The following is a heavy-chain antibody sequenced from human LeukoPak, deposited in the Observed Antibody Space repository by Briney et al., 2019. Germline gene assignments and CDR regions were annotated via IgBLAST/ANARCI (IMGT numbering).Heavy chain of an antibody. D-gene: IGHD2-2*01. Sequence: GGSLRLSCAASGFTFSSYDMHWVRQGTGKGLEWVSGIGPTGDTYYPDSVKGRFTVSRENAKDSLYLQMNSLRAGDTAVYYCAKDSLGHCSSTSCYHPESPYFDYWGQGTLVTVSS. CDR2: IGPTGDT. CDR1: GFTFSSYD. J-gene: IGHJ4*02. CDR3: AKDSLGHCSSTSCYHPESPYFDY. V-gene: IGHV3-13*01.